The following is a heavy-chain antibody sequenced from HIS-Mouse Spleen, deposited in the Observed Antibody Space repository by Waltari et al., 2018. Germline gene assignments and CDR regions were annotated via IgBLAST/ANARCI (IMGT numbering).Heavy chain of an antibody. CDR2: IWYDGSNK. J-gene: IGHJ4*02. CDR3: AKGKYYFDY. CDR1: GFTFSSYG. Sequence: QVQLVESGGGVVQPGRSLRLSCAAPGFTFSSYGMHWVRQAPGKGLEWVAVIWYDGSNKYYADSVKGRFTISRDNSKNTMYLQMNSLRAEDTAVYYCAKGKYYFDYWGQGTLVTVSS. V-gene: IGHV3-33*06.